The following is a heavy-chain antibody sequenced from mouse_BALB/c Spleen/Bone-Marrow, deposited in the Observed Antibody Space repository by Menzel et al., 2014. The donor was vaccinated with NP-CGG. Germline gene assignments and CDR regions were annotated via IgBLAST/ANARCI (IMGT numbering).Heavy chain of an antibody. J-gene: IGHJ3*01. Sequence: VQLQQSGAELVKPGASVKLSCTASGFNIKDTYMHWVKQRPEQGLEWIGRIDPANGNTKYDPKFQGKATITADTSSDTAYLQLSSLTSEDTAVYYCARLYLFAYWRQGTLVPVSA. V-gene: IGHV14-3*02. D-gene: IGHD3-3*01. CDR2: IDPANGNT. CDR3: ARLYLFAY. CDR1: GFNIKDTY.